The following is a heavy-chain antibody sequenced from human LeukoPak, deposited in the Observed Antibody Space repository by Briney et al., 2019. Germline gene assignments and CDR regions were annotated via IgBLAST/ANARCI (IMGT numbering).Heavy chain of an antibody. V-gene: IGHV3-48*03. Sequence: GGSLRLSCAASGFTFSSYEMNWVRQAPGKGLEWVSYISSSGSTIYYADSVEGRFTISRDNAKNSLYLQMNSLRAEDTAVYYCARDNGWLQLTYFDYWGQGTLVTVSS. CDR2: ISSSGSTI. CDR3: ARDNGWLQLTYFDY. D-gene: IGHD5-24*01. CDR1: GFTFSSYE. J-gene: IGHJ4*02.